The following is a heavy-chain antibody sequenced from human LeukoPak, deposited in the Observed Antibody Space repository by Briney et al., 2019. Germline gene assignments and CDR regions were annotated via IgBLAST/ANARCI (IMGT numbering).Heavy chain of an antibody. V-gene: IGHV4-34*01. CDR3: AKDIITMVRGVIRHYYYYGMDV. D-gene: IGHD3-10*01. J-gene: IGHJ6*02. CDR2: INHSGST. CDR1: GGSFSGYY. Sequence: PSETLSLTCAVYGGSFSGYYWSWIRQPPGKGLEWIGEINHSGSTNYNPSLKSRVTISVDTSKNQFSLKLSSVTAADTAVYYCAKDIITMVRGVIRHYYYYGMDVWGQGTTVTVSS.